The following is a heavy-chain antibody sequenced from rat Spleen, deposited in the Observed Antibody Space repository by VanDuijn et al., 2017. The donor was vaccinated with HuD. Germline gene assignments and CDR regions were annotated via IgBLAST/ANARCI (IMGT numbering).Heavy chain of an antibody. D-gene: IGHD5-1*01. CDR1: GFTFSNYY. V-gene: IGHV5-27*01. CDR3: TTDLAGQPDY. CDR2: ITSSGGTT. J-gene: IGHJ2*01. Sequence: EVHLVESGGGLVQPGRSLKLSCAASGFTFSNYYMAWVRQAPTKGLEWVAYITSSGGTTHYRDSVKGRFTISRDNAKSTLYLEMDGLRSEDMATYYCTTDLAGQPDYWGQGVMVTVSS.